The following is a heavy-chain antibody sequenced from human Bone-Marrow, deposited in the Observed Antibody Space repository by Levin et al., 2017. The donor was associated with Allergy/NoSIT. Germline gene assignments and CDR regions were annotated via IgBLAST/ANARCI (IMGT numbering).Heavy chain of an antibody. D-gene: IGHD3-3*01. CDR3: ARDARNYYDFWSGYSWFDP. V-gene: IGHV3-64*01. CDR2: ISSNGGST. Sequence: AGGSLRLSCAASGFTFSSYAMHWVRQAPGKGLEYVSAISSNGGSTYYANSVKGRFTISRDNSKNTLYLQMGSLRAEDMAVYYCARDARNYYDFWSGYSWFDPWGQGTLVTVSS. J-gene: IGHJ5*02. CDR1: GFTFSSYA.